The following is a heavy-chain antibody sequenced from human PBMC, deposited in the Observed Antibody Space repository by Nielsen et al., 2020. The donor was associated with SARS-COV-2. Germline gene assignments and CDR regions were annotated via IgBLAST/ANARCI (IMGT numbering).Heavy chain of an antibody. V-gene: IGHV3-30*18. Sequence: GESLKISCAASGFTFSNYGIHWVRQAPGKGLDWVAVMSYDGSDKYYGDSVKGRFTISRDNSKNTLFLHMSRLRADDTALYYCAKAGGKNAGGIIDYWGPGTLVTVSS. J-gene: IGHJ4*02. CDR2: MSYDGSDK. D-gene: IGHD3-16*01. CDR1: GFTFSNYG. CDR3: AKAGGKNAGGIIDY.